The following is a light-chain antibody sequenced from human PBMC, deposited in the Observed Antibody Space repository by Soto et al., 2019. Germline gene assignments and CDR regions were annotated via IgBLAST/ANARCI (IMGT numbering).Light chain of an antibody. V-gene: IGKV3-20*01. Sequence: EIVLTQSPGTLSLSPGERATLSCRASQSVRNNEFTWYQQKPGQAPRVPIYGASSRATGVPDRFSGSGSGTDFTLTITRLEPEDFAVYYGQQYGNSPRTFGQGTKVEIK. CDR3: QQYGNSPRT. J-gene: IGKJ1*01. CDR1: QSVRNNE. CDR2: GAS.